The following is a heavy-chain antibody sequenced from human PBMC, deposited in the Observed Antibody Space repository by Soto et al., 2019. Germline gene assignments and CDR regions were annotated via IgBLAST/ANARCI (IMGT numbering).Heavy chain of an antibody. CDR1: GGSISSYY. J-gene: IGHJ4*02. CDR2: IYYSGST. V-gene: IGHV4-59*08. Sequence: SETLSLTCTVSGGSISSYYWSWIRQPPGKGLEWIGYIYYSGSTNYNPSLKSRVTISVDTSKNQFSLKLSSVTAADTAVYYCAGTNYGGPFDYWGQGTLVTVSS. D-gene: IGHD4-17*01. CDR3: AGTNYGGPFDY.